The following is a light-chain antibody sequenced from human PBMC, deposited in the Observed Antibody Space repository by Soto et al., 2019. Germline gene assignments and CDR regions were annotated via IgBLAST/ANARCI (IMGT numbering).Light chain of an antibody. CDR3: SSYTSSSTLYV. J-gene: IGLJ1*01. V-gene: IGLV2-14*01. Sequence: QSVLTQPASVSGSPGQSITISCTGTSSDVGGYNYVSWYQQHPGKAPKLMIFEVSSRPSGVSYRFSGSKSGNTASLTISGLQAEDEADYYCSSYTSSSTLYVFGSGTKVTVL. CDR2: EVS. CDR1: SSDVGGYNY.